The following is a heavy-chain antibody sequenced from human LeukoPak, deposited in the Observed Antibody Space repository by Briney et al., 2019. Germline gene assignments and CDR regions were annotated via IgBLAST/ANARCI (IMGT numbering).Heavy chain of an antibody. Sequence: ASVKVSCKASGYTFTSYGISWVRQAPGQGLEWIGWISAYNGNTNYAQKLQGRVTMTTDTSTSTAYMELRSLRSDDTAVYYCARERGGRECSGGSCYYFDYWGQGTLVTVSS. CDR1: GYTFTSYG. CDR3: ARERGGRECSGGSCYYFDY. D-gene: IGHD2-15*01. CDR2: ISAYNGNT. V-gene: IGHV1-18*01. J-gene: IGHJ4*02.